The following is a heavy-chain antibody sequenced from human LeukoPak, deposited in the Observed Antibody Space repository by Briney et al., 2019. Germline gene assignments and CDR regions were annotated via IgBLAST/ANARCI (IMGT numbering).Heavy chain of an antibody. D-gene: IGHD6-25*01. CDR1: GYTFTTYG. CDR2: ISSYNGGA. J-gene: IGHJ4*02. Sequence: ASVKVSCKASGYTFTTYGFSWVRQPPAQGLEWMGWISSYNGGADYAQKLQGRVTMTTDTSTSTTYMELRSLRSDDTAVYYCARQKKQTTAIDYWGQGTLVTVSS. V-gene: IGHV1-18*01. CDR3: ARQKKQTTAIDY.